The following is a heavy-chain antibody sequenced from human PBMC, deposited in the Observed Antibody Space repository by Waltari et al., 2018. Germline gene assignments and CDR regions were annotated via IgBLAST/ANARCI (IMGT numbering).Heavy chain of an antibody. V-gene: IGHV3-7*01. CDR2: IKEDGIEK. CDR3: ATQSWSNFEY. J-gene: IGHJ4*02. Sequence: AQPVQSGRGLVKPSGSMTLSRSAYAFTFAYYWVTWVRQAPGKGLEWVANIKEDGIEKYYVDSVKGRFTISRENAKNSLYLQMSSLRVEDTAVYYCATQSWSNFEYWGQGTLVTVSS. D-gene: IGHD3-3*01. CDR1: AFTFAYYW.